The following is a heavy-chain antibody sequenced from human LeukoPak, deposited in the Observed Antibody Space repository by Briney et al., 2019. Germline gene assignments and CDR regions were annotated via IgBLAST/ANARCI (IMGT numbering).Heavy chain of an antibody. V-gene: IGHV3-74*01. J-gene: IGHJ4*02. CDR3: GGGGGVIVRGGDY. CDR1: GFTFSSYW. D-gene: IGHD3-16*02. CDR2: INSDGSST. Sequence: GGSLRLSCAASGFTFSSYWMHWVRQAPGKGLVWVSRINSDGSSTSYADSVKGRFTISRDNAKNTLYLQMNSLRAEDTAVYYCGGGGGVIVRGGDYWGQGTLVTVSS.